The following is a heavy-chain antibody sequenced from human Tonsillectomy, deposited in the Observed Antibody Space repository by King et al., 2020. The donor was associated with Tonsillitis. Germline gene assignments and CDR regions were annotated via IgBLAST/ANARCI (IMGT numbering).Heavy chain of an antibody. CDR2: ISGNGGTT. CDR1: GFTFSDYA. J-gene: IGHJ4*02. V-gene: IGHV3-23*04. CDR3: AKGTVSYDTSDFDK. D-gene: IGHD3-22*01. Sequence: VQLVESGGGLIQPGGSLRLSCAASGFTFSDYAMSWVRQAPEKGLEWVSFISGNGGTTYYADSVKGRFTISRDNSKNMLFLQINSLRAEDTAVYYCAKGTVSYDTSDFDKWGQGTLVTVSS.